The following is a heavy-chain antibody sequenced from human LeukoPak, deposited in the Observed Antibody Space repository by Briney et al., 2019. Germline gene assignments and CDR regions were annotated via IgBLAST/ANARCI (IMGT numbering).Heavy chain of an antibody. CDR2: IWYDGSNK. V-gene: IGHV3-33*01. D-gene: IGHD6-19*01. Sequence: GGSLRLSCAASGFTFSSYGMHWVRQAPGKGLEWVAVIWYDGSNKYYADSVKGRFTISRDNSKNTLYLQMNSLRAEDTAVYYCARDGMRQWLVRHYYMDVWGKGTTVTVSS. J-gene: IGHJ6*03. CDR1: GFTFSSYG. CDR3: ARDGMRQWLVRHYYMDV.